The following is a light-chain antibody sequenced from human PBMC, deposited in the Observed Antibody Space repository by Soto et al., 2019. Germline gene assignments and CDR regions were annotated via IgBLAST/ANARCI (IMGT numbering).Light chain of an antibody. CDR1: QSVNSY. V-gene: IGKV3-11*01. Sequence: EIVLTQSPATLSLSPGERATLSCRASQSVNSYLAWYQQKPGQAPTLLIYDASNRATGIPARFSGSGSGTDFTLTISSLEPEDFAVYYCQQRSNWPPWTFGQGTKVEIK. CDR2: DAS. J-gene: IGKJ1*01. CDR3: QQRSNWPPWT.